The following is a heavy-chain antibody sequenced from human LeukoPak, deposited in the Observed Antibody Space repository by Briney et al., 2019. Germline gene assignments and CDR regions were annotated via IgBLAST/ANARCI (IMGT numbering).Heavy chain of an antibody. CDR2: IYYSGST. J-gene: IGHJ4*02. CDR3: ARVQHTAMVTGTYFDY. Sequence: SETLSLTCTVSGGSVSSGSYYWSWIRQPPGKGLEWIGYIYYSGSTNYNPSLKSRVIISLDTSKNQFSLKVSSVTAADTAVYYCARVQHTAMVTGTYFDYWGQGTLVTVSS. D-gene: IGHD5-18*01. CDR1: GGSVSSGSYY. V-gene: IGHV4-61*01.